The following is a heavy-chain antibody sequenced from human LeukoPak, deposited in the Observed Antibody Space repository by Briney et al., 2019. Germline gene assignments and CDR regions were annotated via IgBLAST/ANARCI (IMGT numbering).Heavy chain of an antibody. D-gene: IGHD3-22*01. CDR3: ARASYYDSSGYHFAY. Sequence: GESLKISCKASGYSFTTHWICWVRQVPGKGLEWMGLIYPGDSDTRESPSFQGLVTMSADRSVSTAYLQWSSLKASDTAMYYCARASYYDSSGYHFAYWGQGTLVTVSS. J-gene: IGHJ4*02. V-gene: IGHV5-51*01. CDR1: GYSFTTHW. CDR2: IYPGDSDT.